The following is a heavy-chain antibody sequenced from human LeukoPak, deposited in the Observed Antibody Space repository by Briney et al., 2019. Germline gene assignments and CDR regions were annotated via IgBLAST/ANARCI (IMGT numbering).Heavy chain of an antibody. CDR3: ARDRYDILTGYYMGDY. V-gene: IGHV3-11*01. CDR1: GFTFSDYY. CDR2: ISSSGSTI. Sequence: GGSLRLSCAASGFTFSDYYMSWIRQAPGKGLEWVSYISSSGSTIYYADSVEGRFTISRDNAKNSLYLQMNSLRAEDTAVYYCARDRYDILTGYYMGDYWGQGTLVTVSS. J-gene: IGHJ4*02. D-gene: IGHD3-9*01.